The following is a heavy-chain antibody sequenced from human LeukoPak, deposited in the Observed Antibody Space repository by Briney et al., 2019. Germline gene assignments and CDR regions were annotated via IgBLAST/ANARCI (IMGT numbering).Heavy chain of an antibody. CDR3: ARVTGDSSGYPSHFDY. D-gene: IGHD3-22*01. V-gene: IGHV1-3*01. CDR2: INAGNGNT. Sequence: ASVKVSCKASGYTFTSYAMHWVRQAPGQRLEWMGWINAGNGNTKYSQKFQGRVTITRDTSASTAYMELSSLRSEDTAVYYCARVTGDSSGYPSHFDYWGQGTLVTVSS. J-gene: IGHJ4*02. CDR1: GYTFTSYA.